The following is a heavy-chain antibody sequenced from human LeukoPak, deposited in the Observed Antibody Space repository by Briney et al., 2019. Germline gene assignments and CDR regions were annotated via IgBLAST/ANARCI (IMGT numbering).Heavy chain of an antibody. J-gene: IGHJ5*02. V-gene: IGHV4-39*01. CDR1: GGSISSSSYY. CDR2: IYYSGST. D-gene: IGHD2-2*02. CDR3: ARIVLGYCSSTSCYTWFDP. Sequence: SETLSPTCTVSGGSISSSSYYWGWIRQPPGKGLEWIGSIYYSGSTYYNPSLKSRVTISVDTSKNQFSLKLSSVTAADTAVYYCARIVLGYCSSTSCYTWFDPWGQGTLVTVSS.